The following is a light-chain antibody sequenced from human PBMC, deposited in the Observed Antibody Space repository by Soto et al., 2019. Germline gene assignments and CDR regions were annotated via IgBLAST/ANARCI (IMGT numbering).Light chain of an antibody. CDR2: SAS. J-gene: IGKJ1*01. V-gene: IGKV3-20*01. Sequence: IVFTQSPGTLSSSTGYRCTLSGSPSQNLGTLYLAWFQQKSGQAPRLLIYSASRRATGIPDRFTGSGSGTDFTLTINRVEPEDFAVYFCQQYAGSPRTFGQGTKVDNK. CDR3: QQYAGSPRT. CDR1: QNLGTLY.